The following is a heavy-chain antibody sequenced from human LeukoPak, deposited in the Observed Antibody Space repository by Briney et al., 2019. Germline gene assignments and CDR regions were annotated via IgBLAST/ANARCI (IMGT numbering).Heavy chain of an antibody. CDR3: AKEDFYYMDV. CDR1: GFPFSSNY. CDR2: IKQDGSEK. Sequence: GGSLRLSCAASGFPFSSNYMSWVRQAPGKGLEWVANIKQDGSEKLYVDSVKGRFTISRDNAKNSLSPQMNSLRVEDTAVYYCAKEDFYYMDVWGQGTMVTVSS. V-gene: IGHV3-7*01. J-gene: IGHJ6*03.